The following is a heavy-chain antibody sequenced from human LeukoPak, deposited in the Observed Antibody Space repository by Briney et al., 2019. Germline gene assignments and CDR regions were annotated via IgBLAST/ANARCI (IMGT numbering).Heavy chain of an antibody. Sequence: PGGALPLSRATAEFTLTNYWLSWVRQAPGKGLEWVANIKEDGSEKNYVDFVKGRFTISRDNAKNSLYLQMNSLRAEDTAIYHCARDWGAAGLWDYWGQGTLVTVSS. CDR1: EFTLTNYW. V-gene: IGHV3-7*05. J-gene: IGHJ4*02. CDR3: ARDWGAAGLWDY. CDR2: IKEDGSEK. D-gene: IGHD6-13*01.